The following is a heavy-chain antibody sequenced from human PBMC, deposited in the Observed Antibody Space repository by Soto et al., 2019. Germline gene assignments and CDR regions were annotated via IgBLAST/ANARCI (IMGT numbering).Heavy chain of an antibody. CDR2: ISWNSDSI. CDR3: VKDSGYCSIISCPSYSTMNV. J-gene: IGHJ6*02. CDR1: GFTFDDYA. Sequence: GGSLRLSCAASGFTFDDYAMHWVRQAPGKGLEWVSGISWNSDSIDYADSVKGRFTISRDNAKNSLYLQMDSLRVDDTALYYCVKDSGYCSIISCPSYSTMNVWGQGTTVTVSS. D-gene: IGHD2-2*03. V-gene: IGHV3-9*01.